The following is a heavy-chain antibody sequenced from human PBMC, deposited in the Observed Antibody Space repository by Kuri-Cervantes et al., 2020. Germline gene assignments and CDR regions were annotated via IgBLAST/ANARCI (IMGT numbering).Heavy chain of an antibody. J-gene: IGHJ6*02. CDR1: GFTFSSYA. CDR3: ARERKPTYYYYYGMDV. V-gene: IGHV3-30*03. CDR2: ISYDGSNK. Sequence: GESLKISCAASGFTFSSYAMSWVRQAPGKGLEWVAVISYDGSNKYYADSVKGRFTISRDNSKNTLYLQMNSLRAEDTAVYYCARERKPTYYYYYGMDVWGQGTTVTVSS.